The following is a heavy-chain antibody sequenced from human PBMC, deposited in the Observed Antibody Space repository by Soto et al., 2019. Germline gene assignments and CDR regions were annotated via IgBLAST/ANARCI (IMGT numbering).Heavy chain of an antibody. D-gene: IGHD1-26*01. Sequence: GASVKVSCKASGYTFTNYGISWVRQVPGQGLEWMGWISAFNGNTNYVQNLQGRVTMTADTSTSTAYMELRSLTSDDTAVYYCARDSKIIVGAEFDYWGQGTPVPVSS. J-gene: IGHJ4*02. CDR2: ISAFNGNT. CDR1: GYTFTNYG. V-gene: IGHV1-18*04. CDR3: ARDSKIIVGAEFDY.